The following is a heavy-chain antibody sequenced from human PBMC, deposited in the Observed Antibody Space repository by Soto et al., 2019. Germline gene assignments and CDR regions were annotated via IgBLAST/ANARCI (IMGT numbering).Heavy chain of an antibody. CDR1: GGSFSGYY. CDR2: INHSGST. V-gene: IGHV4-34*01. D-gene: IGHD6-19*01. CDR3: ARGLKPPPNSSGWYDYFDY. Sequence: SETLSLTCAVYGGSFSGYYWSWIRQPPGKGLEWIGEINHSGSTNYNPSLKSRVTISVDTSKNQFSLKLSSVTAADTAVYYCARGLKPPPNSSGWYDYFDYWGQGTLVTVSS. J-gene: IGHJ4*02.